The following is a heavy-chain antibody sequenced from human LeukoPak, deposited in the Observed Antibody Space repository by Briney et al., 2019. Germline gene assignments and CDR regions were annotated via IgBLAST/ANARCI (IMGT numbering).Heavy chain of an antibody. D-gene: IGHD6-13*01. Sequence: GGSLRLSCAASGFTFSDYWMNWVRQAPGKGLEWVSSISSSSSYIYYADSVKGRFTISRDNAKNSLYLQMNSLRAEDTALYYCAKGIHPYSSSWYDYYYYGMDVWGQGTTVTVSS. CDR3: AKGIHPYSSSWYDYYYYGMDV. CDR2: ISSSSSYI. J-gene: IGHJ6*02. V-gene: IGHV3-21*04. CDR1: GFTFSDYW.